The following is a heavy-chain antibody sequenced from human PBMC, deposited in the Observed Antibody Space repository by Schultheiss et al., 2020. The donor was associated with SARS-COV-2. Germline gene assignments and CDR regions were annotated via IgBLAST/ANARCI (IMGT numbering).Heavy chain of an antibody. V-gene: IGHV4-61*01. J-gene: IGHJ5*02. CDR3: ARDRGSNWFDP. CDR2: IYYSGST. CDR1: GGSVSSGSYY. D-gene: IGHD3-10*01. Sequence: SQTLSLTCAVYGGSVSSGSYYWGWIRQPPGKGLEWIGYIYYSGSTNYNPSLKSRVTISVDTSKNQFSLKLSSVTAADTAVYYCARDRGSNWFDPWGQGTLVTVSS.